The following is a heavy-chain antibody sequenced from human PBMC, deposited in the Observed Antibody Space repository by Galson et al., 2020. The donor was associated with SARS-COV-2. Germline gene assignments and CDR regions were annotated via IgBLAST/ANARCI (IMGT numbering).Heavy chain of an antibody. V-gene: IGHV3-23*01. CDR1: GLTFSFYA. D-gene: IGHD1-26*01. Sequence: GGSLRLSCGASGLTFSFYAMSWVRQGPGKGLEWVSAIIGSGVSTYSADSGKGRFTIPRDNSKNTRFLQMNSLRAEGPAVYYCAKNKRALLDALDIWGQGTVVTVSS. CDR3: AKNKRALLDALDI. J-gene: IGHJ3*02. CDR2: IIGSGVST.